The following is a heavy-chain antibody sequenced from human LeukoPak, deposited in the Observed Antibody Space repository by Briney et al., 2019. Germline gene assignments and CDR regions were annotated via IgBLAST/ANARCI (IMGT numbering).Heavy chain of an antibody. CDR3: ARGRYTTGWYPDYFDL. D-gene: IGHD6-19*01. Sequence: GGSLRLSCEASGFTLSSYWMGWVRRAPVEGLEWVANVKQDGGGEYYVDSVKGRFTISRDNAKNSVYLQMSSLRGEDTALYFCARGRYTTGWYPDYFDLWGQGTLVTVSS. V-gene: IGHV3-7*01. CDR1: GFTLSSYW. CDR2: VKQDGGGE. J-gene: IGHJ4*02.